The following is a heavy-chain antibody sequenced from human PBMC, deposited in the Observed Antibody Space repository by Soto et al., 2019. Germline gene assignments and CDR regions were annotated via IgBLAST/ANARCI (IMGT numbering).Heavy chain of an antibody. CDR1: GGSFSGYC. Sequence: PSETLSLTCAVYGGSFSGYCWSWIRQPAWKGLEWVGEINQSGSTNYNPSLKSRVTISVDTSKNQFSLKLTSVTAADTAVYYCARKASVFSRSSRSRTNSFEPWGKGILVSVSS. CDR3: ARKASVFSRSSRSRTNSFEP. J-gene: IGHJ5*02. CDR2: INQSGST. D-gene: IGHD6-6*01. V-gene: IGHV4-34*01.